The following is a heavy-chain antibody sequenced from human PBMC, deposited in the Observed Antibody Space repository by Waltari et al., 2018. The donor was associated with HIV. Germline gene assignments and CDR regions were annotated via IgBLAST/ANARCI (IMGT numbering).Heavy chain of an antibody. CDR2: IYTSGST. J-gene: IGHJ2*01. V-gene: IGHV4-61*02. D-gene: IGHD4-17*01. Sequence: QVQLQESGPGLVKPSQTLSLTCPVPGGSISSGSYSRSWIRQPAGKGLEWIGRIYTSGSTNYNPSLKSRVTISVDTSKNQFSLKLSSVTAADTAVYYCARLYGDYWYFDLWGRGTLVTVSS. CDR1: GGSISSGSYS. CDR3: ARLYGDYWYFDL.